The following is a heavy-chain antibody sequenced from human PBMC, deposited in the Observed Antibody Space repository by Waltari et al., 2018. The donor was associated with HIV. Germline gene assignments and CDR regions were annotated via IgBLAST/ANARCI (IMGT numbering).Heavy chain of an antibody. Sequence: QLHLQESGPGLVKPSATLSLTCRVSGASISSSSYYWAWIRQPPGKGLEWIGAIYYSGTAYYNPSVKSRVSASLDASKNELSLKLTSVTATDTALYYCARLRFHSLYYFDSWGPGILVTVSS. D-gene: IGHD3-16*01. J-gene: IGHJ4*02. CDR1: GASISSSSYY. V-gene: IGHV4-39*01. CDR2: IYYSGTA. CDR3: ARLRFHSLYYFDS.